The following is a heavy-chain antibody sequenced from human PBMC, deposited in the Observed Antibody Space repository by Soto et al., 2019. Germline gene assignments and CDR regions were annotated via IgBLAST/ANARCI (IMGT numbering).Heavy chain of an antibody. D-gene: IGHD2-21*02. Sequence: QVQLQESGPGLVKPSQTLSLTCTVSGGSISSGGYYWSWIRQHPGKGLEWIGYIYYSGSTYHNPPLKSRLTISVDTSKNQFSLKLSSVTAADTAVYYCARDPTRGDPYYYYGMDVWGQGTTVTVSS. V-gene: IGHV4-31*03. CDR2: IYYSGST. CDR1: GGSISSGGYY. J-gene: IGHJ6*02. CDR3: ARDPTRGDPYYYYGMDV.